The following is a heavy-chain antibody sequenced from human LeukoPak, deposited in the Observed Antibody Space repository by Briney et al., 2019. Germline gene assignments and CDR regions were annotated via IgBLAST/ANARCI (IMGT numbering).Heavy chain of an antibody. CDR1: GFTFSSYS. V-gene: IGHV3-21*01. D-gene: IGHD1-26*01. Sequence: SGGSLRLSCAASGFTFSSYSMNRVRQAPGKGLEWVSSISSSSSYIYYADSVKGRFTISRDNAKNSLYLQMNSLRAEDTAVYYCARHGSEWELLLYYYGMDVWGQGTTVTVSS. CDR3: ARHGSEWELLLYYYGMDV. J-gene: IGHJ6*02. CDR2: ISSSSSYI.